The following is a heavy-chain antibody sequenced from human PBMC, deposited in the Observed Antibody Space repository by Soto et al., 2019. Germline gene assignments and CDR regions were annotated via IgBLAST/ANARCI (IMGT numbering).Heavy chain of an antibody. CDR2: ISYDGSNK. D-gene: IGHD6-19*01. CDR3: AKGTSGWYTHPGYFQH. V-gene: IGHV3-30*18. CDR1: GFTFSSYG. J-gene: IGHJ1*01. Sequence: QVQLVESGGGVVQPGRSLRLSCAASGFTFSSYGMHWVRQAPGKGLEWVAVISYDGSNKYYADSVKGRFTISRDNSKNTLYLQMNSLRAEDTAVYYCAKGTSGWYTHPGYFQHWGQGTLVTVSS.